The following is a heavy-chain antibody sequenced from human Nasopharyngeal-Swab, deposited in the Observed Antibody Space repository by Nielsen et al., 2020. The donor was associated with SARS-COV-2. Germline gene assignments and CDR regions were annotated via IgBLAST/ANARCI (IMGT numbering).Heavy chain of an antibody. CDR1: GFTVSNTY. J-gene: IGHJ4*02. Sequence: GESLKISCVASGFTVSNTYMSWVRQAPGKGLEWVSVIFSSGFTNYADSVKGRFTISRDNSKNTVSLQMNRLRVEDMAVYYCARYDVFRSSLDYWGQGTLVTVSS. V-gene: IGHV3-53*01. CDR3: ARYDVFRSSLDY. D-gene: IGHD3-16*01. CDR2: IFSSGFT.